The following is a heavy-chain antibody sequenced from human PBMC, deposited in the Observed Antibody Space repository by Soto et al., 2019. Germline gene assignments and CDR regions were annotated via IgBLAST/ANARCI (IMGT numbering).Heavy chain of an antibody. Sequence: QVQLQESGPGLVKPSGTLSLTCAVSGGSISSSNWWSWVRQPPGKGLEWIGEIYHSGSTNYNPSLKGRVTRSVDKSKNQFSLKRSPVTAADTAVYYGAGAAAGPDYWGQGTLVTVSS. CDR2: IYHSGST. J-gene: IGHJ4*02. V-gene: IGHV4-4*02. CDR3: AGAAAGPDY. CDR1: GGSISSSNW. D-gene: IGHD6-13*01.